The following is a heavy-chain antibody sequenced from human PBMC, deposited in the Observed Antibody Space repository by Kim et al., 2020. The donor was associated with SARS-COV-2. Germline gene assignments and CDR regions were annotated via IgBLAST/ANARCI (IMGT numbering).Heavy chain of an antibody. CDR2: INWNGGST. V-gene: IGHV3-20*01. CDR3: ARFGTAYASSYYYYGMDV. CDR1: GFTFDDYG. Sequence: GGSLRLSCAASGFTFDDYGMSWVRQAPGKGLEWVSGINWNGGSTGYADSVKGRFTISRDNAKNSLYLQMNSLRAEDTALYHCARFGTAYASSYYYYGMDVWGQGTTVTVSS. D-gene: IGHD3-16*01. J-gene: IGHJ6*02.